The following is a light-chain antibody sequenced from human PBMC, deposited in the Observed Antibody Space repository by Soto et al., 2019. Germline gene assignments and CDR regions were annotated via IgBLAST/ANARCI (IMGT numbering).Light chain of an antibody. V-gene: IGLV1-44*01. Sequence: QTVVTQPPTASVTPGQTIAISCSGGSSNIGSHTVNWYQQLPGTAPRLLIYSNTQRPSGVPDRFSGSKSGTSASLAISGLQSEYEGDYYCAAWDDSLNGVVFGGGTKLTVL. J-gene: IGLJ2*01. CDR3: AAWDDSLNGVV. CDR1: SSNIGSHT. CDR2: SNT.